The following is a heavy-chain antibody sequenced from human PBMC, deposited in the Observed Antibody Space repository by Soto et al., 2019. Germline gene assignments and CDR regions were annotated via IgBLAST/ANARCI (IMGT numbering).Heavy chain of an antibody. V-gene: IGHV3-30*18. Sequence: GGSLRLSCAASGFTFSSYGMHWVRQAPGKGLEWVAVISYDGSNKYYADSVKGRFTISRDNSKNTLYLQMNSLRAEDTAVYYCAKDKEYHFDYWGQGTLVTVSS. D-gene: IGHD2-2*01. CDR1: GFTFSSYG. CDR3: AKDKEYHFDY. CDR2: ISYDGSNK. J-gene: IGHJ4*02.